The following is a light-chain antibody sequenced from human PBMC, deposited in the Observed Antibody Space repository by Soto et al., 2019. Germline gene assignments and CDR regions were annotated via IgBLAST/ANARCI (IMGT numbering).Light chain of an antibody. CDR3: QKYNSAPWT. J-gene: IGKJ1*01. CDR2: AAS. V-gene: IGKV1-27*01. CDR1: QGISNF. Sequence: DIQMTQSPSSLSASVGDRVTITCRASQGISNFLAWYQQTPGKVPKLLLYAASTLQSGVPSRFSGSGAGTDFTLTISSLQPEDFATYYCQKYNSAPWTFGQGTKVEIK.